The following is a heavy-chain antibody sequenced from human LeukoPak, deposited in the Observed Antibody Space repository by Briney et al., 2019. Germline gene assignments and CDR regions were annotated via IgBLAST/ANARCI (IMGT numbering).Heavy chain of an antibody. V-gene: IGHV3-23*01. Sequence: PGGSLRLSCAATGFTFSSYGMSWVRQTPGKGLEWVSAIIGNGENTYYANSVKGRFTISRDNSKNTLYLQMNSLRAEDTAVYYCAKMSDGYDYWGKGTLITAST. J-gene: IGHJ4*02. CDR2: IIGNGENT. D-gene: IGHD6-25*01. CDR1: GFTFSSYG. CDR3: AKMSDGYDY.